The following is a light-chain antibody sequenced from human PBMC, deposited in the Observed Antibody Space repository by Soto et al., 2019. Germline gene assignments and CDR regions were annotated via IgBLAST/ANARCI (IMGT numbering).Light chain of an antibody. Sequence: DIQMTQSPSSLSASVGDRVTITCRASQSIYSSLNWYHQKPGKAPKLLIYAASNWQSGVPSRFSGSGSGTDFTLSISSLQPEEFATYYCQQRYSATYTFGQGTTLAI. V-gene: IGKV1-39*01. CDR2: AAS. CDR3: QQRYSATYT. J-gene: IGKJ2*01. CDR1: QSIYSS.